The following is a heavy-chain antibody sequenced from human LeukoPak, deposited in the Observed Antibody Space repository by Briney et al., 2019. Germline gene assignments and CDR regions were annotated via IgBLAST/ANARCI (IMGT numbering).Heavy chain of an antibody. D-gene: IGHD2-2*03. V-gene: IGHV3-48*03. CDR1: GFTFSSYE. CDR2: ISSSGSGSTI. Sequence: GGSLRLSCAASGFTFSSYEMNWVRQAPGKGLEWVSYISSSGSGSTIYYADSVKGRFTISRDNAKNSLHLQMNSLRAEDTAVYYCARGTGYCLDPWGQGTLVTVSS. CDR3: ARGTGYCLDP. J-gene: IGHJ5*02.